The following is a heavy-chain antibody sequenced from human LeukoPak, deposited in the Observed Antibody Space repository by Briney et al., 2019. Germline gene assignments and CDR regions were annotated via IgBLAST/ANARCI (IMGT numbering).Heavy chain of an antibody. Sequence: SETLSLTCTVSGGSISSYYWSWIRQPPGKGLEWIGYIYTSGSTNYNPSLKSRVTISVDTSKNQFSLKLSSVTAADTAVYYCAREHSFYYDSSGSYAFDIWGQGTMVTVSS. D-gene: IGHD3-22*01. CDR3: AREHSFYYDSSGSYAFDI. CDR2: IYTSGST. CDR1: GGSISSYY. V-gene: IGHV4-4*09. J-gene: IGHJ3*02.